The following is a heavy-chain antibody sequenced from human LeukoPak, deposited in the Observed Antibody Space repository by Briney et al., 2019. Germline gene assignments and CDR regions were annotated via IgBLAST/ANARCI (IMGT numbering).Heavy chain of an antibody. J-gene: IGHJ5*02. D-gene: IGHD6-6*01. CDR1: GGSISSYY. CDR3: ARLGSSSWFDP. Sequence: SETLSLTCTVSGGSISSYYWSWIRQPAGKGLEWIGRIYTSGSTNYNPSLKSRITISVDTSKNQFSLKLSSVTAADTAVYYCARLGSSSWFDPWGQGTLVTVSS. V-gene: IGHV4-4*07. CDR2: IYTSGST.